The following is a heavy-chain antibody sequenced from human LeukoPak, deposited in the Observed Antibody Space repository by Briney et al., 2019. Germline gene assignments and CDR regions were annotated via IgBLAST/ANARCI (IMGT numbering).Heavy chain of an antibody. CDR3: ARRTTGTTLDYFDY. CDR2: IYYSGST. D-gene: IGHD1-1*01. J-gene: IGHJ4*02. CDR1: GGSISSGSYY. Sequence: SETLSLTCTVSGGSISSGSYYWGWIRQPPGKGLEWIGSIYYSGSTYYNPSLKSRVSISVDTSKNQFSLKLSSVTAADTAVYYCARRTTGTTLDYFDYWGQGTLVTVSS. V-gene: IGHV4-39*01.